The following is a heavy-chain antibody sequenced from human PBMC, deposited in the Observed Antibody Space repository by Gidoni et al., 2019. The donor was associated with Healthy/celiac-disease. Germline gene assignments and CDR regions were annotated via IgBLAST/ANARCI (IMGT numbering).Heavy chain of an antibody. Sequence: EVQLVESAGGLVKPGWSLRLSCGASGFPFSNPGVSWVRQAPGKGLERVGRIKGKTEGGTTDYAAPVKGRFTISRDDSKNTLYLQMNSLKTEDTAVYYCTTDRGLLTGYSHFDYWGQGTLVTVSS. J-gene: IGHJ4*02. CDR2: IKGKTEGGTT. D-gene: IGHD3-9*01. CDR3: TTDRGLLTGYSHFDY. CDR1: GFPFSNPG. V-gene: IGHV3-15*01.